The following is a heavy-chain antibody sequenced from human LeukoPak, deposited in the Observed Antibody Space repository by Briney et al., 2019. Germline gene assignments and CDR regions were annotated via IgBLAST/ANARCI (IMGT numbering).Heavy chain of an antibody. Sequence: GASVKVSCKASGYTFTNYGISWVRQAPGQGLEWMGWISIYNGNTDYAQKLRGRVTMTTDTSTGTAYMELRSLRSDDTAVYYCARDPSVVVAATVVDYWGQGTLVTVSS. D-gene: IGHD2-15*01. J-gene: IGHJ4*02. CDR1: GYTFTNYG. CDR2: ISIYNGNT. CDR3: ARDPSVVVAATVVDY. V-gene: IGHV1-18*01.